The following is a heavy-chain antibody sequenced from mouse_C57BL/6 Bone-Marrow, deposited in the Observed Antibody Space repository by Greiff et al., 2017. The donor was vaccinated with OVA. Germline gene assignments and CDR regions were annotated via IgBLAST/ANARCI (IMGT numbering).Heavy chain of an antibody. D-gene: IGHD2-5*01. CDR3: ARDDSKGYAMDY. CDR2: SRNKANDYTT. Sequence: EVKLMESGGGLVQSGRSLRLSCATSGFTFSDFYMEWVRQAPGKGLEWIAASRNKANDYTTEYSASVKGRFIVSRDTSQSILYLQMNDLGAEDTAIYYCARDDSKGYAMDYWGRGTSVTVSS. J-gene: IGHJ4*01. V-gene: IGHV7-1*01. CDR1: GFTFSDFY.